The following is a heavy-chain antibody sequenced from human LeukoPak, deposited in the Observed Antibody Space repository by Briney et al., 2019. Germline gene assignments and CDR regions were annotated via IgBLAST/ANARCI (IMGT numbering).Heavy chain of an antibody. D-gene: IGHD2-2*01. V-gene: IGHV3-66*01. Sequence: GGSLRLSCAASGFTFSSYAMSWVRQAPGKGLEWVSVIYSGGSTYYADSVKGRFTISRDNSKNTLYLQMNSLRAEDTAVYYCASSKDYYYGMDVWGQGTTVTVSS. CDR1: GFTFSSYA. J-gene: IGHJ6*02. CDR3: ASSKDYYYGMDV. CDR2: IYSGGST.